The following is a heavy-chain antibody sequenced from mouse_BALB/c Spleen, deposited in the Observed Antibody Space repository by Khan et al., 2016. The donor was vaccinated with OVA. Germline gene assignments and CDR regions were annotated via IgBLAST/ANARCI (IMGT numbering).Heavy chain of an antibody. CDR2: ISSDGFYT. V-gene: IGHV5-6*01. J-gene: IGHJ3*01. CDR1: GFTFSSYG. CDR3: ARQLAGSFAY. D-gene: IGHD1-1*01. Sequence: VELVESGGDLVKPGRSLKLSCAASGFTFSSYGMSWVRQTPDKRLEWVATISSDGFYTYYPDSVKGRFTISRDNAKNTLYLQMSSLKSEDTAMFCGARQLAGSFAYWGQGTLVTVSA.